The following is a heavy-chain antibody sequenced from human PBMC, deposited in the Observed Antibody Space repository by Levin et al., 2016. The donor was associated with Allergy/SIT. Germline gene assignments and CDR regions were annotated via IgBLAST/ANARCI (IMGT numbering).Heavy chain of an antibody. CDR3: ARAYYDFWSGYQPLYYYYYMDV. Sequence: ASVKVSCKASGYTFTSYDINWVRQATGQGLEWMGWMNPNSGNTGYAQKFQGRVTMTRNTSISTAYMELSSLRSEDTAVYYCARAYYDFWSGYQPLYYYYYMDVWGKGTTVTVSS. CDR1: GYTFTSYD. CDR2: MNPNSGNT. V-gene: IGHV1-8*01. J-gene: IGHJ6*03. D-gene: IGHD3-3*01.